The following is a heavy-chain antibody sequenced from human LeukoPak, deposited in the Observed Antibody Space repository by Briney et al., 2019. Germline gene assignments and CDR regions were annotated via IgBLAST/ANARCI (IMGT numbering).Heavy chain of an antibody. J-gene: IGHJ3*02. CDR1: GYTFTYRY. CDR3: ARSGGRGSDDAFDI. V-gene: IGHV1-45*02. Sequence: SVKVSCKASGYTFTYRYLHWVRQAPGQALEWMGWITPFNGNTNYAQKFQDRVTITRDRSMSTAYMELSSLRSEDTAMYYCARSGGRGSDDAFDIWGQGTMVTVSS. CDR2: ITPFNGNT. D-gene: IGHD2-21*02.